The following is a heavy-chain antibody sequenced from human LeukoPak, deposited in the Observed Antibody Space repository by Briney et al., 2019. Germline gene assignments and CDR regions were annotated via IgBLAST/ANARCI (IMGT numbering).Heavy chain of an antibody. D-gene: IGHD3-22*01. CDR2: ISSSSSYI. J-gene: IGHJ4*02. V-gene: IGHV3-21*01. Sequence: GGSLRLSCAASGFTFSSYSMNWVRQAPGKGLEWVSSISSSSSYIYYADSVKGRFTISRDNAKNSLYLQMNSLRAEDTAVYYCARVPQSYYESSGYFAEYWGQGTLVTVSS. CDR3: ARVPQSYYESSGYFAEY. CDR1: GFTFSSYS.